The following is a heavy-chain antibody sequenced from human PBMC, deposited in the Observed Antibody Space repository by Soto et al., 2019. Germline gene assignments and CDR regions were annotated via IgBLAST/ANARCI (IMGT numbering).Heavy chain of an antibody. Sequence: QVELQESGPGLVKPSQTLSLTCTVSGGSISSGGFYWSWIRQLPEKGLEWIAYIFPSGSTSYNPSLRSRVSISADTSKNQLSLSLTSVTVADTAVYYCARGGSGDNWRDPWGQGIRVTVSS. CDR3: ARGGSGDNWRDP. V-gene: IGHV4-31*03. CDR1: GGSISSGGFY. J-gene: IGHJ5*02. CDR2: IFPSGST.